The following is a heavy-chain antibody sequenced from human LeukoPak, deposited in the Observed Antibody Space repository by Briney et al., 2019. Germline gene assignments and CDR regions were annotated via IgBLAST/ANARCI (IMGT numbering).Heavy chain of an antibody. J-gene: IGHJ6*03. CDR3: ARRVYYYYYMDV. V-gene: IGHV3-11*01. Sequence: GGSLRLSCAASGFTFSDYYMSWIGQAPGKGLDWVSYISSSGSTIYYADSVKGRFTISRDNAKNSLYLQMNSLRAEDTAVYYCARRVYYYYYMDVWGKGTTVTVSS. CDR1: GFTFSDYY. CDR2: ISSSGSTI.